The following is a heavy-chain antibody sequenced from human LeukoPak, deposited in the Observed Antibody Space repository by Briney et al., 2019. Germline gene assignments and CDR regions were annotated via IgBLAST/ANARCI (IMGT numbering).Heavy chain of an antibody. V-gene: IGHV3-48*03. CDR3: AREGYSSTLLFDY. Sequence: GGSLRLSCAASGFTFSSYEMNWVRQAPGKGLEWVSYISSSGSTIYYADSVKGRFTISRDNAKNSLYLQMNSLRAEDTAVYYCAREGYSSTLLFDYWGQGTLVTVSS. CDR1: GFTFSSYE. J-gene: IGHJ4*02. D-gene: IGHD6-13*01. CDR2: ISSSGSTI.